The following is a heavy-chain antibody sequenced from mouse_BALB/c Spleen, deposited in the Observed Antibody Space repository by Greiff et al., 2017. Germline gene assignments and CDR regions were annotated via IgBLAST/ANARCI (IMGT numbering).Heavy chain of an antibody. J-gene: IGHJ4*01. Sequence: EVKVVESGGGLVQPGGSLKLSCAASGFTFSSYGMSWVRQTPDKRLELVATINSNGGSTYYPDSVKGRFTISRDNAKNTLYLQMSSLKSEDTAMYYCARDRSFDGYDAMDYWGQGTSVTVSS. CDR2: INSNGGST. D-gene: IGHD2-3*01. CDR1: GFTFSSYG. CDR3: ARDRSFDGYDAMDY. V-gene: IGHV5-6-3*01.